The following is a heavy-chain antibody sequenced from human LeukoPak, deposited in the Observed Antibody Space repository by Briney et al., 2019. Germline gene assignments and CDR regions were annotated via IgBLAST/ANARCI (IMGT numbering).Heavy chain of an antibody. J-gene: IGHJ4*02. CDR1: GFTFSSYW. D-gene: IGHD3-16*01. CDR3: AKEPGEGGSAFDY. CDR2: IKQDGSEK. V-gene: IGHV3-7*01. Sequence: GGSLRLSCAASGFTFSSYWMSWVRQAPGKGLEWVANIKQDGSEKYYVDSVKGRFTISRDNAKNSLYLQMSSLTIEDTAVYYCAKEPGEGGSAFDYWGQGTLVTVSS.